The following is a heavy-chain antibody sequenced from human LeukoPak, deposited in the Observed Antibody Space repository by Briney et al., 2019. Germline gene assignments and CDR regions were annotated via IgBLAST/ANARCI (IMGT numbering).Heavy chain of an antibody. CDR3: ASLSPTTGLKYYYGMDV. Sequence: GASVKVSCKASGYTFTSYGISWVRQAPGQGLEWMGWISAYNGNTNYAQKLQGRVTMTTDTSTSTAYMELRSLRSDDTAVYYCASLSPTTGLKYYYGMDVWGQGTTVTVSS. CDR2: ISAYNGNT. D-gene: IGHD1-1*01. J-gene: IGHJ6*02. CDR1: GYTFTSYG. V-gene: IGHV1-18*01.